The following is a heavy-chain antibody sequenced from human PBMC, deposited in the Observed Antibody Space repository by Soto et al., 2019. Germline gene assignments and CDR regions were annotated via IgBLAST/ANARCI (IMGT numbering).Heavy chain of an antibody. CDR3: VRDWSTFWGMDV. J-gene: IGHJ6*02. CDR2: TKQDGSEK. CDR1: GFTFSTYW. V-gene: IGHV3-7*01. Sequence: PGGSLRLSCAASGFTFSTYWMNWVRQAPGKGLEWVANTKQDGSEKYYVDSVKGRFAISRDNAKDSLFLQMNNLRAEDTAVYYCVRDWSTFWGMDVWGQGTTVTVSS.